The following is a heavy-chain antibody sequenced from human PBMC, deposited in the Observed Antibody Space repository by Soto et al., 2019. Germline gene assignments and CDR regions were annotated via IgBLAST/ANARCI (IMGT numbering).Heavy chain of an antibody. V-gene: IGHV3-9*01. CDR1: GFTFDDNA. D-gene: IGHD3-16*01. Sequence: GGSLRLSCAVSGFTFDDNAMHWGRQAPEKGLEWVSGINWKSDIGYADSVKGRFTISRDNAENSLYLQMNRLRAEDTALYYCAISQDRGGRTTFIYWGQGTQVTVSS. J-gene: IGHJ4*02. CDR3: AISQDRGGRTTFIY. CDR2: INWKSDI.